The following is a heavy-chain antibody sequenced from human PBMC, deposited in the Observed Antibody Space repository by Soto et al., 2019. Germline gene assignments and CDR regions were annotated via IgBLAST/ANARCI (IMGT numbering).Heavy chain of an antibody. V-gene: IGHV4-34*01. CDR3: ARVQTRIAVAGRGRRAFDI. CDR1: GGSFIGYY. CDR2: INHSGST. D-gene: IGHD6-19*01. Sequence: SETLSLTCAVYGGSFIGYYWSWIRQPPGKGLEWIGEINHSGSTNYNPSLKSRVTISVDTSKNQFSLKLSSVTAADTAVYYCARVQTRIAVAGRGRRAFDIWGQGTMVTVS. J-gene: IGHJ3*02.